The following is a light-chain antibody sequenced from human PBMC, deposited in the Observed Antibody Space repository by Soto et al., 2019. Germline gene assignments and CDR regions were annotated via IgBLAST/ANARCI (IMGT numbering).Light chain of an antibody. V-gene: IGKV1-6*02. J-gene: IGKJ5*01. CDR1: QDISND. Sequence: AIQLTQSPSSLSASVGDRITITFRASQDISNDLGWFQQKPGKAPKLLIYAASILQTGVPSRFSGSGSGSAFSLTITSLQPEDFATYYCLQDYNSPITFGQGTRLEIK. CDR2: AAS. CDR3: LQDYNSPIT.